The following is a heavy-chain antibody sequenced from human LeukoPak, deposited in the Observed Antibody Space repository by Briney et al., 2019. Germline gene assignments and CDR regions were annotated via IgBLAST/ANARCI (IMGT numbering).Heavy chain of an antibody. Sequence: SETLSLTYTVSGDSISSYYWSWIRQPPGKGLEWIGYIYYSGSTNYNPSLKSRVTISVDTSKNQFSLKLSSVTAADTAVYYCARRGPAGSSSSGMDVWGQGTTVTVSS. CDR3: ARRGPAGSSSSGMDV. CDR1: GDSISSYY. CDR2: IYYSGST. V-gene: IGHV4-59*08. D-gene: IGHD6-6*01. J-gene: IGHJ6*02.